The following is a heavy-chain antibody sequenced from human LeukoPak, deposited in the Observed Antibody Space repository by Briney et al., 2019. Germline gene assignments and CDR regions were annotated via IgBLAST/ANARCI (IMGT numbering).Heavy chain of an antibody. V-gene: IGHV3-30*04. CDR3: ARDGVGATGPFDY. Sequence: GRSLRLSCAASGFTFSSYAMHWVRQAPGKGLEWVAVISYDGSNKYYADSVKGRFTISRDNSKNTLYLQMNSLRAEDTAVYYCARDGVGATGPFDYWGQGTLVTVSS. CDR1: GFTFSSYA. J-gene: IGHJ4*02. CDR2: ISYDGSNK. D-gene: IGHD1-26*01.